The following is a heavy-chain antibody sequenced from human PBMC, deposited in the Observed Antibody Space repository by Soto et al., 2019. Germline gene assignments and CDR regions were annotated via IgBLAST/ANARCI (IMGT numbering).Heavy chain of an antibody. CDR2: ITWHSGTI. D-gene: IGHD3-16*01. Sequence: EVQLVESGGGLVQPGRSLRLACAASGFTFDQYTMHWVRQAPGKGLEWVSSITWHSGTIGYADSVKGRFTISRDNAKNSLYLQMNSLRGEDTALYYCAKEMITFGDFNYYYMDVWGNGTTVTVS. CDR1: GFTFDQYT. J-gene: IGHJ6*03. CDR3: AKEMITFGDFNYYYMDV. V-gene: IGHV3-9*01.